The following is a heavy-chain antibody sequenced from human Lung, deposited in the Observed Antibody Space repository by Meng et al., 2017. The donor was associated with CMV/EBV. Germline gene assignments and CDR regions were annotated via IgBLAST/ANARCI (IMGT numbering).Heavy chain of an antibody. V-gene: IGHV4-4*07. CDR3: ARGSRDEAFQH. J-gene: IGHJ1*01. Sequence: QGQLQNSGPGLVKHSETLSLTCTVYGVSISSYYWSWIRQPAGKGLEWIGRIYIRGCTNDNPSLKCRVTMSVDTSKNQFSLKLSSVTAADTAVYYCARGSRDEAFQHWGQGTLVTVSS. CDR2: IYIRGCT. D-gene: IGHD5-24*01. CDR1: GVSISSYY.